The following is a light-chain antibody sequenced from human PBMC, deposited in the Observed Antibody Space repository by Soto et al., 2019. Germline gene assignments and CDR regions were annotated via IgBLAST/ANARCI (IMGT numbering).Light chain of an antibody. CDR1: QSIGTF. CDR3: QHSCTFS. J-gene: IGKJ3*01. Sequence: IQMTQSPSSLSASVGDRVSITCRASQSIGTFLNWYQQKPGEAPNLLIHTSFTLYSGVPSRFSGTGSGTDFTLTISSLQPEDFATYYCQHSCTFSFGPGTKVDIK. V-gene: IGKV1-39*01. CDR2: TSF.